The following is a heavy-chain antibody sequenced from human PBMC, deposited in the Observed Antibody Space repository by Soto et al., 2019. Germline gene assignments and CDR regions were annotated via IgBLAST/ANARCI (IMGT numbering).Heavy chain of an antibody. J-gene: IGHJ6*02. CDR2: IYYSGST. D-gene: IGHD6-13*01. CDR1: GGSLSSYY. V-gene: IGHV4-59*01. Sequence: SETLSLTCVVSGGSLSSYYWSWIRQPPGKGLEWIGYIYYSGSTNYNPSLKSRVTISVDTSKNQFSLKLSSVTAADTAVYYCARAPRIAAAGHYYYYGKDVWGQGTTVTVSS. CDR3: ARAPRIAAAGHYYYYGKDV.